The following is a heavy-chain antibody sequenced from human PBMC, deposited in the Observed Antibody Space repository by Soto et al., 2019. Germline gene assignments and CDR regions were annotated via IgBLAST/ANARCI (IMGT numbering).Heavy chain of an antibody. D-gene: IGHD1-26*01. CDR2: IRRKAYGGTT. Sequence: GGSLRLSCTASGFTFGDYAMSWVRQAPGKGLEWVGFIRRKAYGGTTEYAASVKGRFTISRDDSKSIAYLQMNSLKTEDTAVYYCTIHKVGATNEDGDYWGQGTLVTVAS. CDR1: GFTFGDYA. J-gene: IGHJ4*02. V-gene: IGHV3-49*04. CDR3: TIHKVGATNEDGDY.